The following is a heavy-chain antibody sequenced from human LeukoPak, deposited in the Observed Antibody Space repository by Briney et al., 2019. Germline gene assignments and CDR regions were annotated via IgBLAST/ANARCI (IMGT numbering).Heavy chain of an antibody. V-gene: IGHV4-61*01. J-gene: IGHJ4*02. CDR1: GGSVSSGSYY. CDR2: IYYSGST. CDR3: ARERREGGSSWIDY. D-gene: IGHD6-13*01. Sequence: SETLSLTCTVSGGSVSSGSYYWGWIRQPPGKGLEWIGYIYYSGSTNYNPSLKSRVTISVDTSKNQFSLKLSSVTAADTAVYYCARERREGGSSWIDYWGRGTLVTVSS.